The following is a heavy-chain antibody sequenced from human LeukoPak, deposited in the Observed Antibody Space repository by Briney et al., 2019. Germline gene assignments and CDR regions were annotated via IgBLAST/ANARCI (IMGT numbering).Heavy chain of an antibody. J-gene: IGHJ4*02. CDR2: IYYSGST. Sequence: PSETLSLTCTVSGGSIASYYWSWIRQPPGKGLEWIGYIYYSGSTNYNPSLKSRVTISVDTSKNQFSLKLSSVTAADTAVYYCARILYSNNIDYWGQGTLVTVSS. D-gene: IGHD2/OR15-2a*01. CDR1: GGSIASYY. V-gene: IGHV4-59*01. CDR3: ARILYSNNIDY.